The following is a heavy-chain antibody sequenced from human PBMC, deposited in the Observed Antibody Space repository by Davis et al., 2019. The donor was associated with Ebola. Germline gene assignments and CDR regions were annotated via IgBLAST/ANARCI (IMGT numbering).Heavy chain of an antibody. D-gene: IGHD2-15*01. Sequence: ASVKVSCKASGYTFTTYGISWVRQAPGQGLEWMGWISAYNGNTNYAQKLQGRVTMTTDTSTSTAYMELRSLRSDDTAVYYCAKELGYCSGGSCLYYYYYGMDVWGQGTTVTVSS. CDR3: AKELGYCSGGSCLYYYYYGMDV. CDR2: ISAYNGNT. CDR1: GYTFTTYG. V-gene: IGHV1-18*01. J-gene: IGHJ6*02.